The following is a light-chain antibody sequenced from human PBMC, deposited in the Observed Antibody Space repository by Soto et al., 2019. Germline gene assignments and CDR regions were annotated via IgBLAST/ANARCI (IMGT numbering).Light chain of an antibody. CDR3: QQYGSSSWT. J-gene: IGKJ1*01. V-gene: IGKV3-20*01. CDR2: GAS. CDR1: QSVSSSY. Sequence: EIVLSQSPGPLSLSPGERRTLSCGASQSVSSSYLAWYQQKTGQAPRXXIYGASSRATGIPDRFSVILSGTAGTINLRRLEPEDGAVYDGQQYGSSSWTFGQGTKVEI.